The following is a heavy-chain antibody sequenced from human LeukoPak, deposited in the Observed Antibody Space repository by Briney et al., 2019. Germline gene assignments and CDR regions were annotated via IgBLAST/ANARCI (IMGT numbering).Heavy chain of an antibody. CDR3: AKDYYDISGLKGAFDI. D-gene: IGHD3-22*01. Sequence: PGRSLRLSCAASGFTFSSYGMHWVRQAPGKGLEWVAVIWYDGSNKYYADSVKGRFTISRDNSKNTLYLQMNSLRAEDTAVYYCAKDYYDISGLKGAFDIWGRGTMVTVSS. V-gene: IGHV3-33*06. CDR2: IWYDGSNK. J-gene: IGHJ3*02. CDR1: GFTFSSYG.